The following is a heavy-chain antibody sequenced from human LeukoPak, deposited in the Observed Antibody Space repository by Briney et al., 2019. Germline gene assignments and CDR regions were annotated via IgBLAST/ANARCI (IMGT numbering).Heavy chain of an antibody. CDR3: ARVSLAGYYIDY. CDR2: INPNSGGT. V-gene: IGHV1-2*04. D-gene: IGHD3-3*01. CDR1: GYTFTSYD. Sequence: ASVKVSCKASGYTFTSYDINWVRQAPGQGLEWMGWINPNSGGTNYAQKFQGWVTMTRDTSISTAYMELSRLRSDDTAVYYCARVSLAGYYIDYWGQGTLVTVSS. J-gene: IGHJ4*02.